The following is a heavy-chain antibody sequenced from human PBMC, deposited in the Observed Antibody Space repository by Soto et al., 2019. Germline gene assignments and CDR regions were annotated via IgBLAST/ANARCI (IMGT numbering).Heavy chain of an antibody. V-gene: IGHV3-72*01. J-gene: IGHJ4*02. CDR1: GFTLSDHY. CDR2: SRNKANSYTT. D-gene: IGHD2-21*01. Sequence: GGSLSLSCPASGFTLSDHYMDWVRQAPGKGLEWVGRSRNKANSYTTVYAASVKGRFTISRDDSKNSLYLQMNSLKIEDTAVYYCVRGFRSFDQWGQGTLVTVSS. CDR3: VRGFRSFDQ.